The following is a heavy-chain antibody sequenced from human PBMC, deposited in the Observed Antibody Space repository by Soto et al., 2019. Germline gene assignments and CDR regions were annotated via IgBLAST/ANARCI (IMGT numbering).Heavy chain of an antibody. CDR1: GGSVSSSSYF. Sequence: PSETLSLTCTVSGGSVSSSSYFWGWIRQPPGKGLEWIGNIYFSETTYYNPSLESRVTISLDTSKNQISLQLSSVTAADTAVYYCAGDYSNYKFAYWGQGTQVTVSS. J-gene: IGHJ4*02. CDR3: AGDYSNYKFAY. V-gene: IGHV4-39*07. D-gene: IGHD4-4*01. CDR2: IYFSETT.